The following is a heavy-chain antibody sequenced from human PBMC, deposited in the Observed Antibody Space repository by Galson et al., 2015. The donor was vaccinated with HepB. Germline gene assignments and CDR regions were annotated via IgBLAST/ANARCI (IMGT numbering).Heavy chain of an antibody. V-gene: IGHV3-73*01. CDR3: IRSGDFSGYSSK. CDR2: IKTKDNNYAT. Sequence: SLRLSCAASGFNFGGSAIHWVRQASGKRPEWVGLIKTKDNNYATAYVPSLKGRFTVSRDDSKNMAYPHMKSLKSEDTAVYYCIRSGDFSGYSSKWGQGTLVTVSS. D-gene: IGHD6-19*01. J-gene: IGHJ4*02. CDR1: GFNFGGSA.